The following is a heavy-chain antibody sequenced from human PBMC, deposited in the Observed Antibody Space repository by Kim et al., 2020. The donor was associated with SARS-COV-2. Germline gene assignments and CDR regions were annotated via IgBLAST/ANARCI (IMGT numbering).Heavy chain of an antibody. J-gene: IGHJ4*02. Sequence: SETLSLTCTVSGDSVSSTAYFWVWIRQPPGKGLECIGSVHSGGTTSYNPSLRSRLTISMDTSKNQFSLNLMSVTAADTAVYYCATRILASRGGWGQGTLVTVSS. CDR1: GDSVSSTAYF. CDR3: ATRILASRGG. CDR2: VHSGGTT. V-gene: IGHV4-39*01. D-gene: IGHD3-16*01.